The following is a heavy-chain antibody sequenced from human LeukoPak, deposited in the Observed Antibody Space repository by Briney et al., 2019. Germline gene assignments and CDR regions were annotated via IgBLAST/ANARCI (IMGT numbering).Heavy chain of an antibody. V-gene: IGHV4-39*07. CDR2: IYYSGRT. CDR3: ARYLTSIAAFDY. Sequence: SETLSLTCSVSGVSISSSTYYWGWIRQPPGKGLEWIGSIYYSGRTYYNPSLKSRVTISVDTSKNQFSLKLTSVTAADTAVYYCARYLTSIAAFDYWGQGTLVTVSS. J-gene: IGHJ4*02. D-gene: IGHD6-6*01. CDR1: GVSISSSTYY.